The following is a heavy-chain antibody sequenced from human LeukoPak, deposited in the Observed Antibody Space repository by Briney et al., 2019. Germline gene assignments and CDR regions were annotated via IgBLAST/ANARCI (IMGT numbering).Heavy chain of an antibody. V-gene: IGHV3-30*02. D-gene: IGHD2-21*01. Sequence: GGSLRLSCAASGFTFSSYGMHWVRQAPGKGLEWVAFIRYDGSNKYYADSVKGRFTISRDNSKNTLYLQMNSLRAEDTAVYYCANGLPLFVSAFDIWGQGTMVTVSS. CDR2: IRYDGSNK. CDR1: GFTFSSYG. J-gene: IGHJ3*02. CDR3: ANGLPLFVSAFDI.